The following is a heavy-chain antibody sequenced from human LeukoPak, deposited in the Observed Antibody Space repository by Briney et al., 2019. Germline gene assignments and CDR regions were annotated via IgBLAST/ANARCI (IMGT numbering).Heavy chain of an antibody. CDR1: GFTFSSYA. V-gene: IGHV3-30-3*01. CDR2: ISYDGSNK. D-gene: IGHD5-12*01. CDR3: ARERGYSGSAAHEGAFDI. J-gene: IGHJ3*02. Sequence: GRSLRLSCATSGFTFSSYAMHWVRQAPGKGLEWVAVISYDGSNKYYADSVKGRFTISRDNAKNSLYLQMNSLRAEDTAVYYCARERGYSGSAAHEGAFDIWGQGTMVTVSS.